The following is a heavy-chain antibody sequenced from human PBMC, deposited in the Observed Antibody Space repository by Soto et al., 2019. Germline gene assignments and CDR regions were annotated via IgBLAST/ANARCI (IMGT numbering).Heavy chain of an antibody. D-gene: IGHD5-12*01. V-gene: IGHV4-4*02. CDR1: GCSISSSNW. Sequence: SETPSLTCAVSGCSISSSNWGSWVRPPPGKGLEWIGEIYHSGSTNYNPSLKSRVTISVDKSKNQFSLKLSSVTAADTAVYYRARAGGYDYPYFDYWGQGTLVTVSS. CDR3: ARAGGYDYPYFDY. CDR2: IYHSGST. J-gene: IGHJ4*02.